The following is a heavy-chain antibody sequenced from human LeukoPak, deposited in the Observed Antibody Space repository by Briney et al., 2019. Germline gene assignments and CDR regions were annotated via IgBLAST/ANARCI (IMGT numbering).Heavy chain of an antibody. V-gene: IGHV4-4*02. CDR2: IYHSGST. CDR3: ARADYSSTWSHDYYYMDV. D-gene: IGHD6-13*01. Sequence: SETLSLTCAVSGGSISSSNWWSWVRQPPGKGLEWIGEIYHSGSTNYNPSLKSRVTISVDKSKNQFSLKLSSATAADTAVYYCARADYSSTWSHDYYYMDVWGKGTTVTVSS. J-gene: IGHJ6*03. CDR1: GGSISSSNW.